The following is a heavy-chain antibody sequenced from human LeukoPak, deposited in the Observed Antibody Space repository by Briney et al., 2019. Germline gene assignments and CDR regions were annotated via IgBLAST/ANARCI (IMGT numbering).Heavy chain of an antibody. CDR2: IHTGNGFT. CDR3: ARSEYDLQGSSARWPDY. Sequence: APVKVSCKASGYSFTNYAFHWVRQAPGQSLEWMGWIHTGNGFTRYSQKFQGRVTITRDTSASTAYMGLSSLGSEDTAVYYCARSEYDLQGSSARWPDYWGQGALVTVSS. J-gene: IGHJ4*02. D-gene: IGHD2/OR15-2a*01. V-gene: IGHV1-3*04. CDR1: GYSFTNYA.